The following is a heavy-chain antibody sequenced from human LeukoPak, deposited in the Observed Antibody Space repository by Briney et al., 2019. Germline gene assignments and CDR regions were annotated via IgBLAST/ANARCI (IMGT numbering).Heavy chain of an antibody. CDR2: IYYTGST. CDR3: ARQRSTNTWYQRLYYFDY. V-gene: IGHV4-39*01. D-gene: IGHD6-13*01. J-gene: IGHJ4*02. Sequence: SETLSLTCAVSGASISGSGYYLGWIRQPPGKGLEWIGNIYYTGSTYYNASLQSRVTISIDMSKNQFSLKLISVTAADTAMYYCARQRSTNTWYQRLYYFDYWGQGTLVTVSS. CDR1: GASISGSGYY.